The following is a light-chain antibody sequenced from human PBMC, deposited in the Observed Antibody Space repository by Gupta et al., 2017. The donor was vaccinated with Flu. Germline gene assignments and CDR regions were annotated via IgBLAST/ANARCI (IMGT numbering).Light chain of an antibody. Sequence: DIVMTQSPLSLPVTPGEPAVISCRSSQSLLHSNGYDYLDWYLQKPGQSPQVLIYLGSYRASGVPDRFSGSGSGTDFTLKISRVEAEDVGVYYCRQALQTVWTFGQGTKVEIK. CDR2: LGS. V-gene: IGKV2-28*01. J-gene: IGKJ1*01. CDR3: RQALQTVWT. CDR1: QSLLHSNGYDY.